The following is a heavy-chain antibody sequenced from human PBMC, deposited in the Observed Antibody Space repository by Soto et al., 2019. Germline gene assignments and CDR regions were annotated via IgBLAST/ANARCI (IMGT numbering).Heavy chain of an antibody. V-gene: IGHV3-15*01. CDR2: IKSKTDGGTT. CDR3: TTHPRYNWNDETPTGYYYYMDV. J-gene: IGHJ6*03. CDR1: GFTFSNAW. Sequence: GGSLRLSCAASGFTFSNAWMSWVRQAPGKGLEWVGRIKSKTDGGTTDYAAPVKGRFTISRDDSKNTLYLQMNSLKTEDTAVYYCTTHPRYNWNDETPTGYYYYMDVWGKGTTVTVSS. D-gene: IGHD1-1*01.